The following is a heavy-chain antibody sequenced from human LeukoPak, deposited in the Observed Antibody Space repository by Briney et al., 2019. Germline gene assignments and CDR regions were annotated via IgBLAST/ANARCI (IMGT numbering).Heavy chain of an antibody. CDR3: AREGPYSGSFDY. CDR1: GGTFSSYA. J-gene: IGHJ4*02. Sequence: SVKVSCTASGGTFSSYAISWVRQAPGQGLEWMGGIIPIFGTANYAQKFQGRVTITADESTSTAYMELSSLRSEDTAVYYCAREGPYSGSFDYWGQGTLVTVSS. V-gene: IGHV1-69*01. CDR2: IIPIFGTA. D-gene: IGHD1-26*01.